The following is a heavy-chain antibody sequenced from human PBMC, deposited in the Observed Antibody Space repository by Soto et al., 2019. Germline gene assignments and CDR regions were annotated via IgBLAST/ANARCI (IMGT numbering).Heavy chain of an antibody. CDR2: IYNIGST. D-gene: IGHD6-6*01. J-gene: IGHJ4*01. V-gene: IGHV4-59*01. CDR3: SGGDSWHLVDY. Sequence: KPSETLSLTCTVSGDSISNNYWSWIRQPPGKGLEWIGYIYNIGSTNYNPSLKGRATMSVDTSKNQFSLTLRSVTAADTAVYFCSGGDSWHLVDYWGQGTLVTVS. CDR1: GDSISNNY.